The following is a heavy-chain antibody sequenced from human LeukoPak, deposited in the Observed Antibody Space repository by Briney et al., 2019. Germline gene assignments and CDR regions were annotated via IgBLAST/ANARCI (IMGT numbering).Heavy chain of an antibody. CDR1: GFTFSSYA. Sequence: PGGSLRLSCAASGFTFSSYAMHWVRQAPGKGLEYVSAISSNGGSTYYANSVKGRFTISRDNSKNTLYLQMGSLRAEDMAVYYCARTRGVSGNYYMDVRGKGTTVTISS. V-gene: IGHV3-64*01. CDR2: ISSNGGST. D-gene: IGHD3-10*01. J-gene: IGHJ6*03. CDR3: ARTRGVSGNYYMDV.